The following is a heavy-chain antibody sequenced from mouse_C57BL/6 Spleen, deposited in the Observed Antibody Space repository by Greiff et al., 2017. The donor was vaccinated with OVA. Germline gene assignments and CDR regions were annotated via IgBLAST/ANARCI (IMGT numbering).Heavy chain of an antibody. Sequence: EVQLQESGGGLVKPGGSLKLSCAASGFTFSDYGMHWVRQAPEKGLEWVAYISSGSSTIYYADTVKGRFTISRDNATNTLFLHMTSLRSEDTAMYYCARSVRGLADWGQGTLVTVSA. CDR2: ISSGSSTI. D-gene: IGHD3-3*01. CDR1: GFTFSDYG. V-gene: IGHV5-17*01. CDR3: ARSVRGLAD. J-gene: IGHJ3*01.